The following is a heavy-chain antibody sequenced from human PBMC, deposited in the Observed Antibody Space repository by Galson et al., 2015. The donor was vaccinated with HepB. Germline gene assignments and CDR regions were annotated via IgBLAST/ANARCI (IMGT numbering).Heavy chain of an antibody. CDR1: GYSFTSYW. D-gene: IGHD6-19*01. Sequence: QSGAEVKKPGESLKISCKGSGYSFTSYWIGWVRQMPGKGLEWMGIIYPGDSDTTYSPSFQGPVTISADKSISTAYLQWSSLKASDTALYYCARHAMEPTGNNSGWPTGGDYWGQGTLVTVSS. CDR3: ARHAMEPTGNNSGWPTGGDY. J-gene: IGHJ4*02. V-gene: IGHV5-51*01. CDR2: IYPGDSDT.